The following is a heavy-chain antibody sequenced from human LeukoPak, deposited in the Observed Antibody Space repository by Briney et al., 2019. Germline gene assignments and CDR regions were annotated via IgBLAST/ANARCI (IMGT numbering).Heavy chain of an antibody. V-gene: IGHV1-46*01. CDR1: GYTFTSYY. CDR2: IIPSGGST. Sequence: GSLKVSCKASGYTFTSYYMHWVRQAPGQGLEWMGIIIPSGGSTSYAQNFQGRVNMTRDTSTTTVYMELSSLRFEDTAVYYCARGDMRAPGAYNFDYWGQETLVTVSS. J-gene: IGHJ4*02. CDR3: ARGDMRAPGAYNFDY. D-gene: IGHD2-15*01.